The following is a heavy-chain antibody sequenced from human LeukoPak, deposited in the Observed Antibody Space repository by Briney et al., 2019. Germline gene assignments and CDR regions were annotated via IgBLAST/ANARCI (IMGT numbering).Heavy chain of an antibody. CDR2: ISYDGSNK. D-gene: IGHD1-26*01. J-gene: IGHJ3*02. Sequence: GGSLRLSCAASGFTFSAYAMHWVRQAPGKGLEWVAVISYDGSNKYYADSVKGRFTISGDKSKDTLYLQTNSLRPEDTAVYYCARGPGPVAGAKNPFDIWGQGTMVTVSS. CDR1: GFTFSAYA. CDR3: ARGPGPVAGAKNPFDI. V-gene: IGHV3-30*01.